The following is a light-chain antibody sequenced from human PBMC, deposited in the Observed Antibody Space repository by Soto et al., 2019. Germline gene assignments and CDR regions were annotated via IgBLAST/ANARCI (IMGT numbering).Light chain of an antibody. CDR3: SSYTSSSTPYV. CDR1: SSDVGGYNY. V-gene: IGLV2-14*03. J-gene: IGLJ1*01. Sequence: QSALTQPASVSESPGQSITISCTGTSSDVGGYNYVSWYQQHPGKAPKVMIYEVTNRPSGVPNRFSGSKSGNTASLTISGLQAEDEADYYCSSYTSSSTPYVFGTGTKVTVL. CDR2: EVT.